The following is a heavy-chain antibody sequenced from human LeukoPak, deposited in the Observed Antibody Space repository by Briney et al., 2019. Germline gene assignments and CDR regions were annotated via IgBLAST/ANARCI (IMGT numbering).Heavy chain of an antibody. J-gene: IGHJ3*01. V-gene: IGHV3-23*01. CDR1: GFTFSSYA. CDR2: LCGGGRST. Sequence: GGSLRLSCAACGFTFSSYAMTWVRQAPGKGLEWGSALCGGGRSTYYGDSVQGRLTISRDNSKHTLYLQMSSLRDEDTAVYYCAKVRRDGYNFPLAFDFWGQGTMVTVP. D-gene: IGHD5-24*01. CDR3: AKVRRDGYNFPLAFDF.